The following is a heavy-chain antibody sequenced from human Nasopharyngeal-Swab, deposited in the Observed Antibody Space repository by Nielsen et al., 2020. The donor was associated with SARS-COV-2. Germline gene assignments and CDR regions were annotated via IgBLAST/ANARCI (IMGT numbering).Heavy chain of an antibody. D-gene: IGHD5-12*01. J-gene: IGHJ6*02. CDR3: ARGAPRGGYDFSLYYYYYYGVDV. V-gene: IGHV4-34*01. Sequence: WIRQPPGKGLEGIGEINHSGSTNYNPSLKSRVIISVDTSKNQFSLKLSSVTAADTAVYYCARGAPRGGYDFSLYYYYYYGVDVWGQGTTVTVSS. CDR2: INHSGST.